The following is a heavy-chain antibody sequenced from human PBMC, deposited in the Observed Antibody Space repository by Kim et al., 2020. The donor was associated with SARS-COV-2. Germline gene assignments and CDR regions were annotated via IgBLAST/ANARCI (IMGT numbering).Heavy chain of an antibody. V-gene: IGHV4-4*02. J-gene: IGHJ4*02. Sequence: PSLKSRVTISEDKSKNQFSLKLSSVTAADTAVYYCARSITIFGVVITFDYWGQGTLVTVSS. CDR3: ARSITIFGVVITFDY. D-gene: IGHD3-3*01.